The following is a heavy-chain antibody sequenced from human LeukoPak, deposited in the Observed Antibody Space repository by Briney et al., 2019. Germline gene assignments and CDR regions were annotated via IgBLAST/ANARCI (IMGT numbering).Heavy chain of an antibody. J-gene: IGHJ4*02. CDR3: ARGPRIAAPYY. CDR1: GGSFSGYY. Sequence: SETLSLTCAVYGGSFSGYYWSWIRQPPGKGLEWIGEINHSGSTNYNPSLKSRVTISVDTSKNQFSLKLSSVTAADTAVYYCARGPRIAAPYYWGQGALVTVSS. CDR2: INHSGST. V-gene: IGHV4-34*01. D-gene: IGHD6-6*01.